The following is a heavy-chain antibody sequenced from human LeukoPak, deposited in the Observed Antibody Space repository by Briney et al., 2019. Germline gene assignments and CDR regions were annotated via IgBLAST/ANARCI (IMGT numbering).Heavy chain of an antibody. D-gene: IGHD2-2*01. CDR2: IYYSGST. CDR1: GFTFSSYA. Sequence: LRLSCAASGFTFSSYAMSWVRQAPGKGLEWIGYIYYSGSTYYNPSLKSRVTISVDTSKNQFSLKLSSVTAADTAVYYCASFKLGYCSSTSCYPIYYYYGMDVWGQGTTVTVSS. J-gene: IGHJ6*02. CDR3: ASFKLGYCSSTSCYPIYYYYGMDV. V-gene: IGHV4-31*02.